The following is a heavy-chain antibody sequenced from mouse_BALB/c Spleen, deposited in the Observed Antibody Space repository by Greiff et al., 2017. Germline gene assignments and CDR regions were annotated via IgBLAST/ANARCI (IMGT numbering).Heavy chain of an antibody. V-gene: IGHV5-6-4*01. CDR3: TRDGYGDDGAMDY. J-gene: IGHJ4*01. Sequence: EVKLMESGGGLVKPGGSLKLSCAASGFTFSSYSMSWVRQTPEKRLEWVATISSGGSYTYYPDSVKGRFTISRDNAKNTLYLQMSSLKSEDTAMYYYTRDGYGDDGAMDYWGQGTSVTVSS. D-gene: IGHD2-2*01. CDR2: ISSGGSYT. CDR1: GFTFSSYS.